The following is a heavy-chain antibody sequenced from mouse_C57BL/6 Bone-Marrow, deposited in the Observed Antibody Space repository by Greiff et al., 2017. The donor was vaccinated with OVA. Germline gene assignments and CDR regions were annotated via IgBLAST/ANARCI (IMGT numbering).Heavy chain of an antibody. D-gene: IGHD2-3*01. CDR1: GYTFTDYY. J-gene: IGHJ4*01. V-gene: IGHV1-26*01. CDR2: INPNNGGT. Sequence: VQLKQSGPELVKPGASVKISCKASGYTFTDYYMNWVKQSHGKSLEWIGDINPNNGGTSYNQKFKGKATLTVDKSSSTAYMELRSLTSEDSAVYYCASYDGYRTMDYWGQGTSVTVSS. CDR3: ASYDGYRTMDY.